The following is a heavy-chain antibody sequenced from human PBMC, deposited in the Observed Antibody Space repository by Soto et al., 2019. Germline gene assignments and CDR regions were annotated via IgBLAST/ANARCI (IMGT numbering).Heavy chain of an antibody. CDR2: IIPFLKIT. D-gene: IGHD3-16*01. J-gene: IGHJ4*02. CDR1: GGNFSRNS. V-gene: IGHV1-69*04. CDR3: AREGGNDYGDY. Sequence: ASVKVSCKASGGNFSRNSISWVRQAPGQGLAWMGRIIPFLKITNYAQKLQGRVTFTADISTSTVYMELNSLRSEDSAVYYCAREGGNDYGDYWGQGTVVTVSS.